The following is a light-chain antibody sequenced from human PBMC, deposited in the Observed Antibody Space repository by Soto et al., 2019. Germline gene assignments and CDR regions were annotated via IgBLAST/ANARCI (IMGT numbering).Light chain of an antibody. CDR1: NGDVGGYNY. J-gene: IGLJ1*01. CDR2: EVN. CDR3: SSYAGSNNYV. V-gene: IGLV2-8*01. Sequence: QSVLTQPPSASGSPGQSVTISCTGTNGDVGGYNYVSWYQQHPGKAPKLMIFEVNERPSGVPDRFSASKSGNTASLTVSGLQAEDEADYYCSSYAGSNNYVFGTGTKVTVL.